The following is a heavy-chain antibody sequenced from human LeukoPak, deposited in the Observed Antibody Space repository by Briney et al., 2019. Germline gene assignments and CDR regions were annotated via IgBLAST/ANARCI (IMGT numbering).Heavy chain of an antibody. V-gene: IGHV3-21*01. CDR1: GFTFSSYS. J-gene: IGHJ6*02. CDR2: ISSSSSYI. D-gene: IGHD3-10*01. Sequence: PGGSLRLSCAASGFTFSSYSMNWVRQAPGKGLEWVSSISSSSSYIYYAGSVKGRFTISRDNAKNSLYLQMNSLRAEDTAVYYCARDVWVTMVRGVNFVYYGMDVWGQGTTVTVSS. CDR3: ARDVWVTMVRGVNFVYYGMDV.